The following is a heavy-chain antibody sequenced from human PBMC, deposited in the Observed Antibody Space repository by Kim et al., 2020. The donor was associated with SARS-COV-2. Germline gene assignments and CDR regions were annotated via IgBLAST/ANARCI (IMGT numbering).Heavy chain of an antibody. D-gene: IGHD3-22*01. Sequence: GGSLRLSCAASGFTFSTYGMHWVRQAPGKGLEWVAVISYDGSNKYYADSVKGRFTISRDNSKNTLYVQMNSLRAEDTAVYHCARDIVAYYYDSSGYLDYWGQGTLVTVSS. J-gene: IGHJ4*02. V-gene: IGHV3-30*03. CDR2: ISYDGSNK. CDR1: GFTFSTYG. CDR3: ARDIVAYYYDSSGYLDY.